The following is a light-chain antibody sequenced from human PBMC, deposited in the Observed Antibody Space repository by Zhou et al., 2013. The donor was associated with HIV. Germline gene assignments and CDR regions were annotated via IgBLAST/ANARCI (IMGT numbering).Light chain of an antibody. Sequence: AIQMTQSPSSLSASVGDRVIITCRASQGIGNDLGWYQQKPGKAPNLLIYGAYYLESGVPSRFSGSGSGTEFTLTISSLQPEDSATYYCQQYDSYPWTFGQGTKVEV. CDR2: GAY. CDR3: QQYDSYPWT. CDR1: QGIGND. V-gene: IGKV1-6*01. J-gene: IGKJ1*01.